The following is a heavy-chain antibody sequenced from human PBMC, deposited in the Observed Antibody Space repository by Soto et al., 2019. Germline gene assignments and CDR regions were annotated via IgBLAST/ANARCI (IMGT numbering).Heavy chain of an antibody. V-gene: IGHV3-74*01. Sequence: GGSLRLSCAASGFTFSSYWMDWVRQVPGKGLVWVSRINSDGSSTRYADSVKGRFTISRDNAKNTLYLQINSLRAEDTAVYYCARGIVAAGTWVLDYWGQGTLVTVSS. J-gene: IGHJ4*02. D-gene: IGHD6-13*01. CDR3: ARGIVAAGTWVLDY. CDR1: GFTFSSYW. CDR2: INSDGSST.